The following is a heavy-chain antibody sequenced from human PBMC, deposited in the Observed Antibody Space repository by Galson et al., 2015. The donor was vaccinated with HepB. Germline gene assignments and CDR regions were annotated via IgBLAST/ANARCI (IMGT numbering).Heavy chain of an antibody. D-gene: IGHD4-17*01. V-gene: IGHV1-8*02. CDR2: INPNTGDT. Sequence: SVKVSCKASGFIFDNYDIIWVRQATGQGLEWMGWINPNTGDTALAQGFQGRVDMSTDSSMKTVYMELSSLTSYDTGLYFCVRNMGYAYGLKRGQGTMVSVSS. J-gene: IGHJ1*01. CDR3: VRNMGYAYGLK. CDR1: GFIFDNYD.